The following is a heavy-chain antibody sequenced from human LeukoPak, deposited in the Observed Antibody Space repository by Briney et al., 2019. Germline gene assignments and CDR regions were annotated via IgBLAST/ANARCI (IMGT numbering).Heavy chain of an antibody. CDR2: ISYDGSNK. CDR1: GFTISSNY. CDR3: AKDLISGWSPDY. D-gene: IGHD6-19*01. Sequence: GGSLRLSCAASGFTISSNYMSWVRQAPGKGLEWVAVISYDGSNKYYADSAKGRFTISRDNSKNTLYLQMNSLRAEDTAVYYCAKDLISGWSPDYWGQGTLVTVSS. V-gene: IGHV3-30*18. J-gene: IGHJ4*02.